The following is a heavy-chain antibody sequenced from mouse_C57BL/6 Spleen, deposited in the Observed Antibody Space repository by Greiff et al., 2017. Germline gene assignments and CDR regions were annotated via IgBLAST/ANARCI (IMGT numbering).Heavy chain of an antibody. CDR1: GFTFSSYA. Sequence: EVKLVESGGGLVKPGGSLKLSCAASGFTFSSYAMSWVRQTPEKRLEWVATISDGGSYTYYPDNVKGRFTISRDNAKNNLYLQMSHLKSEDTAMYYCARDRGGGNPDWFAYWGQGTLVTVSA. CDR3: ARDRGGGNPDWFAY. D-gene: IGHD3-3*01. V-gene: IGHV5-4*01. J-gene: IGHJ3*01. CDR2: ISDGGSYT.